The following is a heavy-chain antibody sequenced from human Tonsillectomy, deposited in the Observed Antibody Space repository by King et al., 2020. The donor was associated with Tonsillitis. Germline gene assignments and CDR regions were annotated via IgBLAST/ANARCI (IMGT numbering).Heavy chain of an antibody. Sequence: QLVQSGGGVVQPGTSLRLSCTASGFSLTNYGLNWVRQFPGKGLEWVAAISYDGNNKLYADSVKGRFTISRDNSKNNLYLQTNSLRVEDTAVYYCAGEGRATDLQTFDIWGRGTNVSVSS. V-gene: IGHV3-30*01. CDR2: ISYDGNNK. J-gene: IGHJ3*02. D-gene: IGHD2-21*02. CDR1: GFSLTNYG. CDR3: AGEGRATDLQTFDI.